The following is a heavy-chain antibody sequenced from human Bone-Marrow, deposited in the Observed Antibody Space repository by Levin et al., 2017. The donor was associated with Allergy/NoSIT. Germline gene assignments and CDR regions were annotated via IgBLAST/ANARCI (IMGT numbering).Heavy chain of an antibody. CDR2: VSYDGHNQ. D-gene: IGHD3-10*01. CDR3: ARGGSGSRIDY. CDR1: GFTFSNFG. Sequence: GESLKISCIASGFTFSNFGIHWVRQAPGKGLEWVTIVSYDGHNQYYTDSVKGRFTISRDNSKSTVYLQMNSLGPEDTAVYYCARGGSGSRIDYWGHGTLVTVSS. V-gene: IGHV3-30*03. J-gene: IGHJ4*01.